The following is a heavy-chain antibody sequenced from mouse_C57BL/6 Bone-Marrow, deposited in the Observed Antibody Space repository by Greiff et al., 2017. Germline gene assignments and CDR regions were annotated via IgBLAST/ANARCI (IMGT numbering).Heavy chain of an antibody. CDR1: GFTFSSYA. CDR2: ISDGGSYT. V-gene: IGHV5-4*01. J-gene: IGHJ4*01. CDR3: ARSTTVGYAMDY. Sequence: EVQVVESGGGLVKPGGSLKLSCAASGFTFSSYAMSWVRQTPEKRLEWVATISDGGSYTYYPDNVKGRFTISRDNAKNNLYLQMSHLKSEDTAMYYCARSTTVGYAMDYWVKEPQSPSPQ. D-gene: IGHD1-1*01.